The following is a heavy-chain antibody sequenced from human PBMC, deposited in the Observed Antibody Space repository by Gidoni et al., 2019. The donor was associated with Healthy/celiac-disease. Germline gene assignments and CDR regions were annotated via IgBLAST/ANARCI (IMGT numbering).Heavy chain of an antibody. CDR1: GFTFSSYS. D-gene: IGHD3-10*01. V-gene: IGHV3-21*01. CDR3: ARDSDDMVRGYRGIDY. CDR2: ISSSSSYI. Sequence: EVQLVESGGGLVKPGGSLRLSCAASGFTFSSYSMNWVRQAPGKGLEWVSSISSSSSYIYYADSVKGRFTISRDNAKNSLYLQMNSLGAEDTAVYYCARDSDDMVRGYRGIDYWGQGTLVTVSS. J-gene: IGHJ4*02.